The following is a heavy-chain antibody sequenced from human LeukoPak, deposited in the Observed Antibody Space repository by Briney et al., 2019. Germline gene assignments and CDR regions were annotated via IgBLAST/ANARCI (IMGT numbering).Heavy chain of an antibody. CDR2: ISSNGGST. D-gene: IGHD3-22*01. CDR3: VKDDSYYYDSSGYPH. J-gene: IGHJ4*02. V-gene: IGHV3-64D*09. CDR1: GFTFSTYF. Sequence: GGSLRLSCSASGFTFSTYFMHWVRQAPGKGLEYVSAISSNGGSTYYADSVKGRFTISRDYSKNTLYLQMSSLRAEDTAVYHCVKDDSYYYDSSGYPHGGQGTLVTVSS.